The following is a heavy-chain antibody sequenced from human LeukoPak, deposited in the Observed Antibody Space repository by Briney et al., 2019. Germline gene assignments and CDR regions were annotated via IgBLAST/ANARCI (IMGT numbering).Heavy chain of an antibody. CDR1: GGTFSSYA. J-gene: IGHJ1*01. CDR2: IIPIFSTA. CDR3: ARNYDFWSGLEYFQH. Sequence: ASVKVSCKASGGTFSSYAISWVRQAPGQGLEWMGGIIPIFSTANYAQKFQGRVTITADESTSTAYMELSNLRSEDTAVYYCARNYDFWSGLEYFQHWGQGTLVTVSS. V-gene: IGHV1-69*13. D-gene: IGHD3-3*01.